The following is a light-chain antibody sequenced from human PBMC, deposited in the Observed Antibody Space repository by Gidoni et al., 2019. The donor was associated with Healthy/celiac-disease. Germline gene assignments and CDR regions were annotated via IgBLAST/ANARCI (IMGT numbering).Light chain of an antibody. CDR1: QSVSSY. V-gene: IGKV3-11*01. CDR3: QQRSNWLT. CDR2: DAS. J-gene: IGKJ4*01. Sequence: EIVLTQSQATLSLSPGERATLSCSASQSVSSYLDWYQQKPGQAPRLLIYDASNRATGIPARLSGSGSGTDFTLTISSLEPEDFAVYYCQQRSNWLTFGGGTKVEIK.